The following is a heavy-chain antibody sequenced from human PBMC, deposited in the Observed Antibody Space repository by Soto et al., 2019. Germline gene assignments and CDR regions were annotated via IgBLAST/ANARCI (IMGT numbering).Heavy chain of an antibody. Sequence: SETLSLTCTVSGGSISSYYRSWIRQPPGKGLEWIGYIYYSGSTNYNPSLKSRVTISVDTSKNQFSLKLSSVTAADTAVYYCARDLVRGVPRGMDVWGQGTTVTVSS. CDR3: ARDLVRGVPRGMDV. J-gene: IGHJ6*02. D-gene: IGHD3-10*01. V-gene: IGHV4-59*01. CDR2: IYYSGST. CDR1: GGSISSYY.